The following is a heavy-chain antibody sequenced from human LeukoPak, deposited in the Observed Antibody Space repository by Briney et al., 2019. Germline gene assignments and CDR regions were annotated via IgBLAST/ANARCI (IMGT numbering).Heavy chain of an antibody. CDR3: ARGLDCSGGSCTGASADP. J-gene: IGHJ5*02. D-gene: IGHD2-15*01. CDR1: GYTFTSYG. V-gene: IGHV1-18*01. Sequence: ASVKVSCKASGYTFTSYGISWVRQAPGQGLEWMGWISAYNGNTNYAQKLQGRVTMTTDTSTSTAYMELRSLRSDDTAVYYCARGLDCSGGSCTGASADPWGQGTLVTVSS. CDR2: ISAYNGNT.